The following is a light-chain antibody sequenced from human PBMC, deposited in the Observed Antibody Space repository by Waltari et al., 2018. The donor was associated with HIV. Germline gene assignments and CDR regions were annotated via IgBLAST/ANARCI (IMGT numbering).Light chain of an antibody. CDR2: EVN. CDR3: CSYAGSSTSVV. J-gene: IGLJ2*01. V-gene: IGLV2-23*02. CDR1: SSDVGRYNL. Sequence: QSALTQSASVSGSPGHSITTPCTGTSSDVGRYNLVPCYQHHPGKAPKLMIYEVNKRPSGVSNRFSGSKSGNTASLTISGLQAEDEADYYCCSYAGSSTSVVFGGGTKLTVL.